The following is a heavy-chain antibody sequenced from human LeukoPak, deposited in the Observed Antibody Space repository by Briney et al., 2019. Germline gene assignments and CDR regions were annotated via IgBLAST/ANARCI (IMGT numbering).Heavy chain of an antibody. CDR3: ARGKSGSNAAFDY. D-gene: IGHD1-26*01. CDR2: ISYDGSNK. CDR1: GFTFSSYA. V-gene: IGHV3-30-3*01. Sequence: GRSLRLSCAASGFTFSSYAMHWVRQAPGKGLEWVAVISYDGSNKYYADSVKGRFTISRDNSKNSLYLQMNGLRAEDTAVYYCARGKSGSNAAFDYWGQGTLVTVSS. J-gene: IGHJ4*02.